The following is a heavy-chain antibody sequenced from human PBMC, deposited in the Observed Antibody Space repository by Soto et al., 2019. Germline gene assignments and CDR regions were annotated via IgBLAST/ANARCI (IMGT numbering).Heavy chain of an antibody. J-gene: IGHJ4*02. CDR3: ARGGTPFDY. V-gene: IGHV3-30-3*01. CDR2: ISHDGSNK. CDR1: GFTFSGYA. Sequence: QVQLVECGGGVVQPGRSLRLSCAASGFTFSGYAMHWVRQAPGKGLEWVAFISHDGSNKYYADSVKGRFTISRDNSKNTLYLQMNSLRAEDTAVYYCARGGTPFDYWGQGTLVTVSS. D-gene: IGHD1-1*01.